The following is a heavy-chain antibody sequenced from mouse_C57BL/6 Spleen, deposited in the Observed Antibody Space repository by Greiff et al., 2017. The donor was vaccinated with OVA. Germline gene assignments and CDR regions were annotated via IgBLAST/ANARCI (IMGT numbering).Heavy chain of an antibody. Sequence: QVQLQQSGAELLKPGASVKLSCKATGYTFTGYWIEWVKQRPGHGLEWIGEILPGSGSTNYNEKFKGKATFTADTSSNTAYMQLSSLTTEDSAIYYCATRANNSSGYVTYWGQGTLVTVSA. CDR1: GYTFTGYW. CDR2: ILPGSGST. D-gene: IGHD3-2*02. J-gene: IGHJ3*01. CDR3: ATRANNSSGYVTY. V-gene: IGHV1-9*01.